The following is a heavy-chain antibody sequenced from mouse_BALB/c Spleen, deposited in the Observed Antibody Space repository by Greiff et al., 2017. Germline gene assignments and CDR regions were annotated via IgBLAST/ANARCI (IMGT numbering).Heavy chain of an antibody. D-gene: IGHD1-2*01. Sequence: QVQLQQPGAELVKPGASVKLSCKASGYTFTSYWMHWVKQRPGQGLEWIGEINPSNGRTNYNEKFKSKATLTVDKSSSTAYMQLSSLTSEDSAVYYCARRIAGYYGVFDYWGQGTTLTVSS. J-gene: IGHJ2*01. CDR3: ARRIAGYYGVFDY. CDR1: GYTFTSYW. V-gene: IGHV1S81*02. CDR2: INPSNGRT.